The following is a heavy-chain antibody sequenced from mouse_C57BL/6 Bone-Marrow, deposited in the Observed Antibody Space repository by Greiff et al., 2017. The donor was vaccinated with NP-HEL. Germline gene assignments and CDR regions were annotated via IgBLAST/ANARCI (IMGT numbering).Heavy chain of an antibody. CDR3: ARLRYGNEDY. D-gene: IGHD2-10*02. CDR1: GYTFTSYW. J-gene: IGHJ2*01. V-gene: IGHV1-69*01. Sequence: QVQLQQPGAELVMPGASVELSCKASGYTFTSYWMHWVKQRPGQGLEWIGEIDPSDSYTNYNQKFKGKSTLTVDKSSSTAYMQLSSLTSEDSAVYYCARLRYGNEDYWGQGTTLTVSS. CDR2: IDPSDSYT.